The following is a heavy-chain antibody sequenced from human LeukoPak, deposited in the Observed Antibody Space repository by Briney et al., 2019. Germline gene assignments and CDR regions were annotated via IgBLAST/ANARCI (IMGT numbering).Heavy chain of an antibody. V-gene: IGHV3-7*01. J-gene: IGHJ4*02. CDR1: GFTFSSYW. CDR2: IKQDGSEK. CDR3: AREGGGYYFDY. D-gene: IGHD3-16*01. Sequence: PGGSLRLSCAASGFTFSSYWMSWVRQAPGKGLEGVANIKQDGSEKYYVDSVKGRFTISRDNANNSLYLQMNSLRAEDTAVYYCAREGGGYYFDYWGQGTLVTVSS.